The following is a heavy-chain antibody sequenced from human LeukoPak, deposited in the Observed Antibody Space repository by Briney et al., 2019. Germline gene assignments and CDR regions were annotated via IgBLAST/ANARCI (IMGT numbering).Heavy chain of an antibody. CDR1: GFTVSSNY. V-gene: IGHV3-53*01. D-gene: IGHD5-12*01. CDR2: IYSGGST. Sequence: GGSLRLSCAASGFTVSSNYMSWVRQAPGKGLEWVSVIYSGGSTYYADSVKGRFTISRDNSKNTLYLQMNSLRAEDTAVYYCARWRYSGYEGFDYWGQGTLVTVSS. CDR3: ARWRYSGYEGFDY. J-gene: IGHJ4*02.